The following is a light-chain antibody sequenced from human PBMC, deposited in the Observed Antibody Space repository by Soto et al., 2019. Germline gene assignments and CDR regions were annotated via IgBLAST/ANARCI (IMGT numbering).Light chain of an antibody. CDR3: QQYNTDSRAWA. J-gene: IGKJ1*01. Sequence: DIQMTQSPSTLSASVGDTVTITCRASQSFNNWLAWYQQKPGKAPKLLIYKASSLESGVPSRFSGSGSGTEFTLTVSSLQPDDFATYFCQQYNTDSRAWAFGQGTKVEIK. CDR1: QSFNNW. V-gene: IGKV1-5*03. CDR2: KAS.